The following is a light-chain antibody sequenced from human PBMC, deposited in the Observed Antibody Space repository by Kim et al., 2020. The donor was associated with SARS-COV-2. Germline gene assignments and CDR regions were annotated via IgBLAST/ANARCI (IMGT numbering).Light chain of an antibody. V-gene: IGKV3-15*01. CDR2: DAS. Sequence: EIVMTQSPATLSMSPGERVTLFCRASESVRNNLAWYQQKPGQTPRLLIFDASTRATGVPARFSGSGSGTEFSLTISSLQSEDIAVYFCQQYSKWPPITFGHGTRLDIK. CDR1: ESVRNN. CDR3: QQYSKWPPIT. J-gene: IGKJ5*01.